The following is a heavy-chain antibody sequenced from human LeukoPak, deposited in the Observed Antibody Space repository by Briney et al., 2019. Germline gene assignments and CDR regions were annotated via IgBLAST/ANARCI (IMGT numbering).Heavy chain of an antibody. Sequence: GGSLRLSCAASGFTFDDYGMSWVRQAPGKGLEWVSGINWNGGSTGYADSVKGRFTISRDNAKNSLYLQMNSLRAEDTALYYCARLGYCSSTSRYVNYYYYMDVWGKGTTVTVSS. V-gene: IGHV3-20*04. CDR3: ARLGYCSSTSRYVNYYYYMDV. CDR2: INWNGGST. J-gene: IGHJ6*03. CDR1: GFTFDDYG. D-gene: IGHD2-2*01.